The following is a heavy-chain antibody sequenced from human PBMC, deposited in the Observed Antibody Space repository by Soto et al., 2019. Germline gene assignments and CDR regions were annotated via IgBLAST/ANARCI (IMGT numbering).Heavy chain of an antibody. Sequence: ASVKVSCKASGYTFTSYYMHWVRQAPGQGPEWMGIINPSGGSTSYAQKFQGRVTMTRDRSTSTVYMELSSLRSEDTAVYYCAIAVAGYNWFDPSGQGTLVTVST. D-gene: IGHD6-19*01. CDR3: AIAVAGYNWFDP. V-gene: IGHV1-46*03. CDR1: GYTFTSYY. CDR2: INPSGGST. J-gene: IGHJ5*02.